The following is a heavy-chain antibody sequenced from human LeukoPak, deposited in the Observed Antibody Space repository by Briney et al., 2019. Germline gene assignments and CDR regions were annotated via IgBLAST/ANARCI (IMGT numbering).Heavy chain of an antibody. V-gene: IGHV4-39*07. CDR1: GGSISSSSYY. CDR2: IYTSGST. J-gene: IGHJ4*02. CDR3: ARPLWGLHSSGWYTN. D-gene: IGHD6-19*01. Sequence: SETLSLTCTVSGGSISSSSYYWGWIRQPPGKGLEWIGRIYTSGSTNYNPSLKSRVTISVDTSKNQFSLKLSSVTAADTAVYYCARPLWGLHSSGWYTNWGQGTLVTVSS.